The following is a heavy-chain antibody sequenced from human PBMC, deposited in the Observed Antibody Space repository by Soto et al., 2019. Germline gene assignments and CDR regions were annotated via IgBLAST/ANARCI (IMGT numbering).Heavy chain of an antibody. CDR3: ARGIITIFGVVTTDAFDI. CDR2: ISAYNGNT. J-gene: IGHJ3*02. CDR1: GYTFTSYS. V-gene: IGHV1-18*01. D-gene: IGHD3-3*01. Sequence: ASVKVSCKASGYTFTSYSISWVRQAPGQGLEWMGWISAYNGNTNYAQKLQGRVTMTTDTSTSTAYMELRSLRSDDTAVYYCARGIITIFGVVTTDAFDIWGQGTMVTVSS.